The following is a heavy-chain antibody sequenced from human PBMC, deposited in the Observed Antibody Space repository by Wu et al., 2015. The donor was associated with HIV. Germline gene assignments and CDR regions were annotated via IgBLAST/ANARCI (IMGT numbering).Heavy chain of an antibody. V-gene: IGHV1-2*02. CDR1: GYTFTGYY. Sequence: QVQLVQSGAEVKKPGASVKVSCKASGYTFTGYYMHWVRQAPGQGLEWMGWINPNSGGTNYAQKFQGRVTMTRDTSISTAYMELSRLRSDDTAVYYCARFGYYYDSSGYLAHLQDQTAAFDYWGQGTLVTVSS. D-gene: IGHD3-22*01. CDR3: ARFGYYYDSSGYLAHLQDQTAAFDY. CDR2: INPNSGGT. J-gene: IGHJ4*02.